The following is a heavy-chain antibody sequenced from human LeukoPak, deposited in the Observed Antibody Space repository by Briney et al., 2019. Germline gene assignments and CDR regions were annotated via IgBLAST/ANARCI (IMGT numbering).Heavy chain of an antibody. CDR1: GFSFNDYY. V-gene: IGHV3-11*03. Sequence: PGGSLRLSCAASGFSFNDYYMSWIRQAPGKGLERVSYISGSSSYTDYADSVKGRFTISRDNAKNSLYLQMNSLRAEDTAVYYCARTLVAAPGSKGGPWGQGTLVTVSS. J-gene: IGHJ5*02. CDR3: ARTLVAAPGSKGGP. CDR2: ISGSSSYT. D-gene: IGHD6-13*01.